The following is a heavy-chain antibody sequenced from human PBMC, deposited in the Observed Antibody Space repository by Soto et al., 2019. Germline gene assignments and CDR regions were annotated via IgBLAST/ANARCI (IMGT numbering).Heavy chain of an antibody. D-gene: IGHD6-19*01. Sequence: GSLRLSCAASGFTFSSYAMHWVRQAPGEGQGLRRGLVWVSRINSDGSSTSYADSVKGRFTISRDNAKNTLYLQMNSLRAEDKAVFYWARDSEQWLALQNWFDPWGQETLVTVSS. J-gene: IGHJ5*02. V-gene: IGHV3-74*01. CDR1: GFTFSSYA. CDR2: INSDGSST. CDR3: ARDSEQWLALQNWFDP.